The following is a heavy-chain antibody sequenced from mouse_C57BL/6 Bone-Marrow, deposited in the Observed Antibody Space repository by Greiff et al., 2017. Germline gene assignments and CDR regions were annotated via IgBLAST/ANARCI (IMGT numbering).Heavy chain of an antibody. CDR2: ISNGGGST. Sequence: EVMLVESGGGLVQPGGSLKLSCAASGFTFSDYYMYWVRQTPEKRLEWVAYISNGGGSTYYPDTVKGRFTISRDNAKNTLYLQMSRLKSEDTAMYYCERGDWAWFAYWGQGTLVTVSA. V-gene: IGHV5-12*01. CDR3: ERGDWAWFAY. CDR1: GFTFSDYY. D-gene: IGHD4-1*01. J-gene: IGHJ3*01.